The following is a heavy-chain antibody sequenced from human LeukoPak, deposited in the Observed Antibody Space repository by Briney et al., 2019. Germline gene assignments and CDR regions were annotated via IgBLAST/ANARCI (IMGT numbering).Heavy chain of an antibody. CDR1: GYTFTGYY. V-gene: IGHV1-2*02. CDR3: ARGFSSWYLSPYYFEF. Sequence: ALVKVSCKASGYTFTGYYMHWVRQAPGQGLEWMGWINPNSGGTHFAQKFEGRVTMTRDTSISTAYMELSSLRSDDTAIYYCARGFSSWYLSPYYFEFWGQGTLVTVSS. CDR2: INPNSGGT. D-gene: IGHD6-13*01. J-gene: IGHJ4*02.